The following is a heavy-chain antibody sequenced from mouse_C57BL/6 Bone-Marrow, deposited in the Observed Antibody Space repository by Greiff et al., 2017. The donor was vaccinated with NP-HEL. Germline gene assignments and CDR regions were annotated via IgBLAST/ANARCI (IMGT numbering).Heavy chain of an antibody. D-gene: IGHD2-5*01. J-gene: IGHJ4*01. CDR3: APYYSNYYYAMDY. Sequence: VQLKESGAELVKPGASVKLSCTASGFNIKDYYMHWVKQRTEQGLEWIGRIDPEDGETKYAPKFQGKATITADTSSNTAYLQLSSLTSEDTAVYYCAPYYSNYYYAMDYWGQGTSVTVSS. V-gene: IGHV14-2*01. CDR2: IDPEDGET. CDR1: GFNIKDYY.